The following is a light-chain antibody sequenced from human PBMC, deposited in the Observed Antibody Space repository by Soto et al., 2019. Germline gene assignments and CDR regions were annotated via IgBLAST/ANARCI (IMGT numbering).Light chain of an antibody. V-gene: IGKV1-39*01. Sequence: DIQMTQSPSSLSASVGDRVTITCRASQSIRNYLNWYQQKPGKAPKLLIDFASSLQSGVPSRFSGSGSGTDFTLTINSLQPADFATYYCQQTYTTPLTFGGGTKVEIK. J-gene: IGKJ4*01. CDR3: QQTYTTPLT. CDR2: FAS. CDR1: QSIRNY.